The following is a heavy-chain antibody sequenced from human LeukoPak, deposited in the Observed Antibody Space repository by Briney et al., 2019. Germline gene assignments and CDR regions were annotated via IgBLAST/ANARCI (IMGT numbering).Heavy chain of an antibody. V-gene: IGHV4-61*01. CDR3: AAQYDIVGAGNY. D-gene: IGHD1-26*01. Sequence: SETLSLTCTVSGDSVSSRSYYWSWIRQPPGKGLEWIGYIYYSGSTNYNPSLTSRVIISVDTSKNQFSLSLTSVTAADTAVYYCAAQYDIVGAGNYWGQGTLVTVSS. J-gene: IGHJ4*02. CDR1: GDSVSSRSYY. CDR2: IYYSGST.